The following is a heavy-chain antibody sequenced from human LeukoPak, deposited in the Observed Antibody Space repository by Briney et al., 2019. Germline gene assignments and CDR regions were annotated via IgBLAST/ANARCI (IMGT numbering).Heavy chain of an antibody. D-gene: IGHD5-24*01. J-gene: IGHJ4*02. CDR2: TSYRSKWYN. V-gene: IGHV6-1*01. CDR1: GDNVSTNSVA. CDR3: AREAEITRFDY. Sequence: SQTLSLTCAISGDNVSTNSVAWNWIRQSPSRGLEWLGRTSYRSKWYNDYVVSVKSRITITPDTSKNQFSLQLNSVTPEDTAVYYCAREAEITRFDYWGQGTLVTVSS.